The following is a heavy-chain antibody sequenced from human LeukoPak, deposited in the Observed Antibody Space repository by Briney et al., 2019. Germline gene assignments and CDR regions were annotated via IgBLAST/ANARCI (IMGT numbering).Heavy chain of an antibody. Sequence: ASVNVSCKASGGTFSSYAISWVRQAPGKGLEWMGGIIPIFGTANYAQKFQGRVTITADESTSTAYMAPSSLRSEDTAVYYCARADYGSGSDYYYYYGMDVWGKGTTVTVSS. CDR3: ARADYGSGSDYYYYYGMDV. D-gene: IGHD3-10*01. V-gene: IGHV1-69*13. CDR1: GGTFSSYA. CDR2: IIPIFGTA. J-gene: IGHJ6*04.